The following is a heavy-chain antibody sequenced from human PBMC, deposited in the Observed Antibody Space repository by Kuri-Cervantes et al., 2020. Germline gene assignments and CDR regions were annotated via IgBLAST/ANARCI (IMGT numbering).Heavy chain of an antibody. J-gene: IGHJ6*02. D-gene: IGHD4-11*01. Sequence: ASVKVSCKASGYTFTGYYMHWVRQAPGQGLEWMGWINPNSGGTNYAQKFQGRVTMTRVTSISTAYMELSRLRSDDTAVYYCARVGSNYGAWSVGYYYGMDVWGQGTTVTVSS. CDR1: GYTFTGYY. CDR3: ARVGSNYGAWSVGYYYGMDV. CDR2: INPNSGGT. V-gene: IGHV1-2*02.